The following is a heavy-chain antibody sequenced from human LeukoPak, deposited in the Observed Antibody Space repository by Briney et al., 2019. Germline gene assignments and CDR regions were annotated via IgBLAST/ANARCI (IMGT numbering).Heavy chain of an antibody. D-gene: IGHD3-22*01. Sequence: KPSETLSLTCRVSGGSLSRPSYYLGWVRPPPGKGLEWIGKINFSGNTFYNPSLKTRVTISVDTSKNQFSLELSSVTAADTADYYCARLYADSSGFDYWGQGTLVTVSS. CDR3: ARLYADSSGFDY. CDR2: INFSGNT. CDR1: GGSLSRPSYY. J-gene: IGHJ4*02. V-gene: IGHV4-39*01.